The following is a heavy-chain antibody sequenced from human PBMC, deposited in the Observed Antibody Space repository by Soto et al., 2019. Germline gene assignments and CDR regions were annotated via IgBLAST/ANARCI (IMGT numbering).Heavy chain of an antibody. J-gene: IGHJ6*04. V-gene: IGHV5-51*01. CDR1: GYSFTSYW. CDR3: AGTSAAGKYYYGMAV. D-gene: IGHD6-13*01. CDR2: IYPGDSDT. Sequence: GESLKISCKGSGYSFTSYWIGWVRQMPGKGLECMGIIYPGDSDTRYSPSFQGQVTISADKSISTAYLQWSSLKASDTAMYYCAGTSAAGKYYYGMAVWGKGTTVTVSS.